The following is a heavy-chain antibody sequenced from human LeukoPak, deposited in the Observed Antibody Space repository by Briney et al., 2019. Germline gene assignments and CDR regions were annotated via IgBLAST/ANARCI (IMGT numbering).Heavy chain of an antibody. V-gene: IGHV1-69*13. D-gene: IGHD3-10*01. J-gene: IGHJ4*02. CDR2: IIPIFGTA. CDR1: GGTFSSYA. CDR3: ASGGGFGELQVDY. Sequence: SVKVSCKASGGTFSSYAISWVRQAPGQGLEWMGGIIPIFGTANYAQKFQGRVTITADESTSTAYMKLSSLRSEDTAVYYCASGGGFGELQVDYWGQGTLVTVSS.